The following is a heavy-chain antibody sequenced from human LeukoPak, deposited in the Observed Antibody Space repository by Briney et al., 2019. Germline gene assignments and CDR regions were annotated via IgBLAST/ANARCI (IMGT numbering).Heavy chain of an antibody. V-gene: IGHV3-33*01. CDR3: ARDSGYDPNWFDY. D-gene: IGHD5-12*01. Sequence: GGSLRLSCAASGFTFSSYGMHWVRQAPGKGLEWVAVIWYDGSNKYYADSVKGRFTISRDNSKNTLYLQMNSLRAEDTAVYYCARDSGYDPNWFDYWGQGTLVTVSS. CDR2: IWYDGSNK. J-gene: IGHJ4*02. CDR1: GFTFSSYG.